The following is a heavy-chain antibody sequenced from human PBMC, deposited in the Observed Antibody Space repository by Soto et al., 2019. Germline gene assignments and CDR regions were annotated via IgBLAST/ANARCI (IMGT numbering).Heavy chain of an antibody. CDR2: ISYDGSNQ. CDR3: AKALGELSPESYDH. V-gene: IGHV3-30*18. CDR1: GFTFSSYG. J-gene: IGHJ4*02. Sequence: QVQLVESGGGVVQPGRSLRLSCAASGFTFSSYGMHWVRQAPGKGLEWVAIISYDGSNQYYADSVKGRFTISRHNSKNTLYLQMNSLRADDTAVYYCAKALGELSPESYDHWGQGVLVTVSS. D-gene: IGHD3-16*02.